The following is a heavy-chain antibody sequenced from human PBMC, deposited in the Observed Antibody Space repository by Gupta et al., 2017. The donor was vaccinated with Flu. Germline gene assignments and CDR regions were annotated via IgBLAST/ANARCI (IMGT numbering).Heavy chain of an antibody. CDR3: SKGPYGSGRNYMDV. CDR1: GFTFSSIG. V-gene: IGHV3-30*18. J-gene: IGHJ6*03. CDR2: ISYDGSNK. Sequence: QEPLVETGGGVVQHGWSLSLSCAAPGFTFSSIGMHWVRQAPGKGLELVSVISYDGSNKYYADSVKGRFTISRDNPKNTLYLQMNSLRAEDTAVYYCSKGPYGSGRNYMDVWGKGTTVTVSS. D-gene: IGHD3-10*01.